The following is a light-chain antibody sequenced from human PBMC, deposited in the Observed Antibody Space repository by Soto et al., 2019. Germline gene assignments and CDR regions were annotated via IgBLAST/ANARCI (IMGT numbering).Light chain of an antibody. CDR2: GAS. J-gene: IGKJ5*01. CDR3: QQRSNWPPIT. V-gene: IGKV3-15*01. CDR1: ENIYTN. Sequence: EIVMTQSPATLSVSPGERATLSCRASENIYTNLAWYQQKPGQAPRLLFYGASTRATGLPARFSGTGSGTEFTLTISSLEPEDFAVYYCQQRSNWPPITFGQGTRLEIK.